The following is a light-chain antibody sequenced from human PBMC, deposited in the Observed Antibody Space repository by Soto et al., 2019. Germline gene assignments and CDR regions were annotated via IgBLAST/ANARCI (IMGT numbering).Light chain of an antibody. Sequence: ILMTQSPATLSVSPGERATLSCRASQSVSNNLAWYQQKPGQAPRLLIYDASTRAAGIPARFSGSGSGTEFTITISGLQSEDFAVYYCQQYNIWPPWTFGQGTKVEVK. CDR2: DAS. V-gene: IGKV3-15*01. CDR3: QQYNIWPPWT. CDR1: QSVSNN. J-gene: IGKJ1*01.